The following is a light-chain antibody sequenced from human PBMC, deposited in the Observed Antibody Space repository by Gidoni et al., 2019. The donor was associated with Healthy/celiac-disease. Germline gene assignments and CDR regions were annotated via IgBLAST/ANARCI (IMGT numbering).Light chain of an antibody. CDR3: QKYNSALPLFT. CDR1: QGISNY. J-gene: IGKJ3*01. V-gene: IGKV1-27*01. CDR2: AAS. Sequence: DIQMTQSPASLSASVGDRVNITCRASQGISNYLVWYQQKPGKVPKLLIYAASTLQSGVPSRFSGSGSGTDFTLTISSLQPEDVATYYCQKYNSALPLFTFGPGTKVDIK.